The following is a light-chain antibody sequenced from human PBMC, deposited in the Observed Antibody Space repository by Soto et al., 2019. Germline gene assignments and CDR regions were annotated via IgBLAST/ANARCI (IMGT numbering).Light chain of an antibody. CDR1: QGVSSD. CDR3: AQSNNLPNT. Sequence: ASVSLKPGERTTLSCRASQGVSSDLAWYQQNPGQAPRLLIYASYSRATAVPARFSGSGPGTEFTLTISSLQSEDFAVYYCAQSNNLPNTFGEGTKVDIK. CDR2: ASY. J-gene: IGKJ4*02. V-gene: IGKV3-15*01.